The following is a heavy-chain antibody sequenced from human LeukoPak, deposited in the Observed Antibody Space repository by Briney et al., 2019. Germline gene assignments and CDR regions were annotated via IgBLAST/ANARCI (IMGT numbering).Heavy chain of an antibody. CDR1: GFTFSSYA. CDR3: VRDDRRSWSLDY. CDR2: ISYDGSNK. D-gene: IGHD6-13*01. J-gene: IGHJ4*02. V-gene: IGHV3-30-3*01. Sequence: GRSLRLSCAASGFTFSSYAMHWVRQAPGKGLEWVAVISYDGSNKYYADSVKGRFTISRDNSKSTLYLQMSSLRAEDTAVYYCVRDDRRSWSLDYWGQGTLVTVSS.